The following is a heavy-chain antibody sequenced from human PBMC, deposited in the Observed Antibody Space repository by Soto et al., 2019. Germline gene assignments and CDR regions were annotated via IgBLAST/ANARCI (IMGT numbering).Heavy chain of an antibody. V-gene: IGHV3-48*01. CDR1: GFTFSSYS. D-gene: IGHD2-15*01. J-gene: IGHJ4*02. Sequence: EVQLVESGGGLVQPGGSLRLSCAASGFTFSSYSMNWVRQAPGKGLEWVSYISSGSSTVYYADSVKGRFTISRDNAKNSLYLQMNSLRAEDTAVYYCARDRHCSGGSCYMVYFDCWGQGTLVTVSS. CDR3: ARDRHCSGGSCYMVYFDC. CDR2: ISSGSSTV.